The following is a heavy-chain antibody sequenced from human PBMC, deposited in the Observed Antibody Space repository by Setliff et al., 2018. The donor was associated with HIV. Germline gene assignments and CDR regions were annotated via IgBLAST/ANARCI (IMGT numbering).Heavy chain of an antibody. Sequence: ASVKVSCKASGGTFSSYAISWVRQAPGQGLEWMGGIIPIFGTANYAQKFQGRVTITTDESTSTAYMELSILRFEATAVYYCARGITIVRGPEENWFDPWGQGTLFTVSS. V-gene: IGHV1-69*05. CDR2: IIPIFGTA. J-gene: IGHJ5*02. D-gene: IGHD3-10*01. CDR3: ARGITIVRGPEENWFDP. CDR1: GGTFSSYA.